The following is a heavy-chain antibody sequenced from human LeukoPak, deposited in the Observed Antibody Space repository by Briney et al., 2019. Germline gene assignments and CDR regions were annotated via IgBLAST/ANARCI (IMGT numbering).Heavy chain of an antibody. D-gene: IGHD3-3*01. CDR1: GFTFSSYW. Sequence: GGSLRLSCAASGFTFSSYWMHWVRQAPGKGLVLDSRINSDGSSTSYADSVKGRFTISRDNAKNTLYLQMNSLRAEDTAVYYCARELRFLEWSLHDYWGQGTLVTVSS. J-gene: IGHJ4*02. CDR2: INSDGSST. CDR3: ARELRFLEWSLHDY. V-gene: IGHV3-74*01.